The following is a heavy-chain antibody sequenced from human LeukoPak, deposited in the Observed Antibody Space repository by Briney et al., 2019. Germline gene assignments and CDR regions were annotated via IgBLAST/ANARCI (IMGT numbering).Heavy chain of an antibody. Sequence: GGSLRLSCGAAGFSFTSHALTWVRQAPGKGLEWVSAISGSGGSTYYADSVKGRFTISRDNSKNTLYLQMNSLRAEDTAVYYCPRDVGGSYAWFDPWGQGTLVTVSS. D-gene: IGHD1-26*01. V-gene: IGHV3-23*01. CDR2: ISGSGGST. J-gene: IGHJ5*02. CDR3: PRDVGGSYAWFDP. CDR1: GFSFTSHA.